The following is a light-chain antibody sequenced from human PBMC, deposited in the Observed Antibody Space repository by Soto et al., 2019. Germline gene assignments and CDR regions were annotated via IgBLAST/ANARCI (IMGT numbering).Light chain of an antibody. V-gene: IGKV1-6*02. CDR1: QGIRED. CDR3: LQEYNYPLT. Sequence: AIQMTQSPSSLSSSVGDRVTITCRASQGIREDLGLYQVKPGKAPKLLIYTASNLQSGVRSRFSGSVSGTDFSLATNTLQPEHFATYYCLQEYNYPLTFGGGTKVEV. CDR2: TAS. J-gene: IGKJ4*01.